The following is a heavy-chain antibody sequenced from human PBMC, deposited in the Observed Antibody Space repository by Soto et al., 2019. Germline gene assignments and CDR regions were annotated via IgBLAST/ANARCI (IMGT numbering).Heavy chain of an antibody. Sequence: QVQLQESGPGLVKPSGTLSLTCTVSSGSISSGSWWSWVRQPPGKRLEWIGEIYHGGSTHYNPSLKSRVDIAQDKSKNQFSLSLSSGTAADTAVYYCARYREGRQGYFDLWGRGTLVTVSS. J-gene: IGHJ2*01. CDR3: ARYREGRQGYFDL. CDR2: IYHGGST. D-gene: IGHD3-10*01. CDR1: SGSISSGSW. V-gene: IGHV4-4*02.